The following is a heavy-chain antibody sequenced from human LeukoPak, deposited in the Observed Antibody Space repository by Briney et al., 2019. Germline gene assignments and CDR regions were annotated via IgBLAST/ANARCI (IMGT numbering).Heavy chain of an antibody. CDR1: GYTFTSYG. D-gene: IGHD3-9*01. J-gene: IGHJ5*02. CDR3: ARDFPRDYDILTGYYMAGWFDP. V-gene: IGHV1-18*01. Sequence: ASVKVSCKASGYTFTSYGINWVRQAPGQGLEWMGWISAYNGNTNYAQKLQGRVTMTTDASTSTAYMELRSLRSDDTAVYYCARDFPRDYDILTGYYMAGWFDPWGQGTLVTVSS. CDR2: ISAYNGNT.